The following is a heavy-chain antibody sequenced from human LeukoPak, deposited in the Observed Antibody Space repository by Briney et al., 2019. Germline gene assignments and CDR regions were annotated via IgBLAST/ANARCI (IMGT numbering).Heavy chain of an antibody. D-gene: IGHD3-22*01. V-gene: IGHV4-34*01. J-gene: IGHJ4*02. CDR1: GGSFSGYY. CDR2: INHSGST. Sequence: PSETLSLTYAVYGGSFSGYYWSWIRQPPGKGLEWIGEINHSGSTNYNPSLKSRVTISVDTSKNQFSLKLSSVTAADTAVYYCARARGWLLPYYFDYWGQGTLVTVSS. CDR3: ARARGWLLPYYFDY.